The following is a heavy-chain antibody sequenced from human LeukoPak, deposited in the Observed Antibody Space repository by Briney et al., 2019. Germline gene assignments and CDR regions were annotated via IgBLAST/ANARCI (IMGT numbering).Heavy chain of an antibody. CDR3: AKGSSGWLPRGVYYYYMDV. CDR2: ISGSGGST. J-gene: IGHJ6*03. Sequence: PGGSLRLSCAASGFTFSSYSMSWVRQAPGKGLEWVSAISGSGGSTYYADSVKGRFTISRDNSKNTLYLQMNSLRAEDTAVYYCAKGSSGWLPRGVYYYYMDVWGKGTTVTVSS. CDR1: GFTFSSYS. V-gene: IGHV3-23*01. D-gene: IGHD6-19*01.